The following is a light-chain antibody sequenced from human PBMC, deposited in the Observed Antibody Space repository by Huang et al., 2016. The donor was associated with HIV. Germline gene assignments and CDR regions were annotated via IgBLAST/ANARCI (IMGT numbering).Light chain of an antibody. CDR3: QQSYSKPLT. J-gene: IGKJ3*01. CDR2: DAS. V-gene: IGKV1-39*01. CDR1: ESINEF. Sequence: DIQMTQSPASLSASVGDRVTITGRASESINEFLNWYQQKPGKAPSLLISDASSLHRGVPSRFSGSGSGTDFTLTINSLQPDDFATYYCQQSYSKPLTFGPGTKVDVK.